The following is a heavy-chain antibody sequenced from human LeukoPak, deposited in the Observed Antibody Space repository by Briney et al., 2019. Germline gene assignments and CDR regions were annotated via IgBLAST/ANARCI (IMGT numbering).Heavy chain of an antibody. V-gene: IGHV3-30*02. CDR2: ISDSGGDK. Sequence: LTGGSLRLSCAASGFTFSRYGFHWVRQAPGKGLEWVAFISDSGGDKWFGDSVKGRSTISRDKSKNTVNLQMSSLRVEDTALYYCARDGGSESYAFDYWGQETLVTVSS. D-gene: IGHD3-10*01. J-gene: IGHJ4*02. CDR3: ARDGGSESYAFDY. CDR1: GFTFSRYG.